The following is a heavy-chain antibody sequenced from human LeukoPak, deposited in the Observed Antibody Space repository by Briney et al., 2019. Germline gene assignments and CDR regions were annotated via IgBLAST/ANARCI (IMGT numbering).Heavy chain of an antibody. J-gene: IGHJ4*02. CDR2: ISSSSSYI. Sequence: PGGSLRLSCAASGFTFSSYSMNWVRQAPGKGLEWVSSISSSSSYIYYADSVKGRFTISRDNAKNSLYLQMNSLRAEDTAVYYCARGSGSGWYRKFDFWGQGTLVTVSS. D-gene: IGHD6-19*01. CDR3: ARGSGSGWYRKFDF. V-gene: IGHV3-21*01. CDR1: GFTFSSYS.